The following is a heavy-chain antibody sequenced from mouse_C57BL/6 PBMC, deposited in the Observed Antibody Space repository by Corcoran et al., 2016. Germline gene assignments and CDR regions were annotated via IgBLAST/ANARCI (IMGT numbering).Heavy chain of an antibody. CDR3: ARTGTGYVDY. CDR1: GYTFTTYG. J-gene: IGHJ2*01. Sequence: QIQLVQSGPELKKPGETVKISCKASGYTFTTYGMSWVKQAPGKGLKWMGWINTYSGVPTYADDFKGRFAFSLETSASTAYLQINNLKNEDTATYFCARTGTGYVDYWGQGTTLTVSS. D-gene: IGHD4-1*01. CDR2: INTYSGVP. V-gene: IGHV9-3*01.